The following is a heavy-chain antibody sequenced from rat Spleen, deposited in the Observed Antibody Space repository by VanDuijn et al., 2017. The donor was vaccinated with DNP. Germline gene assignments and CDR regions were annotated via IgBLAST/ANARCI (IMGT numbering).Heavy chain of an antibody. J-gene: IGHJ2*01. D-gene: IGHD1-1*01. CDR3: ATHRLSGADYFDY. CDR2: ISHSDDTT. CDR1: GFSFRNYY. V-gene: IGHV5-27*01. Sequence: EVRLVESGGGLVQPGRSLKLSCAASGFSFRNYYMAWVRQTPTRGLEWVAIISHSDDTTYYPDSVKGRITISRDNTENTVYLQINSLRSEDTATYYCATHRLSGADYFDYWGQGVMVTVSS.